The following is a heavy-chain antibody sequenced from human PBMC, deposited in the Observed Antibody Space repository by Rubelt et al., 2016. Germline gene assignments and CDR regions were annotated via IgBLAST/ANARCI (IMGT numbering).Heavy chain of an antibody. J-gene: IGHJ4*02. CDR3: ASLIAGSGSYYKV. CDR1: GGSISSSSYY. V-gene: IGHV4-39*07. CDR2: LNRGGDT. Sequence: QLQLQESGPGLVKPSETLSLTCTVSGGSISSSSYYWGWIRQPPGKGLEWIGELNRGGDTSYNPSLKSRLTIPVDPSKNQFSLKVTSVTAAETAVYYCASLIAGSGSYYKVWGQGTLVTVSS. D-gene: IGHD3-10*01.